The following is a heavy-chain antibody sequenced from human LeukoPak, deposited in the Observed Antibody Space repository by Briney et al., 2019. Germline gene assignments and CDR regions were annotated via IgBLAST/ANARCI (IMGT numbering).Heavy chain of an antibody. V-gene: IGHV3-72*01. CDR3: ARGLGETTGALDY. CDR1: GFTFIDHY. CDR2: IRNKASSYTT. D-gene: IGHD1-26*01. Sequence: PGGYLRLSCAATGFTFIDHYMDWVRQAAGKGLEWVGRIRNKASSYTTEYAASVKGRFTISRDDSKTSLFLQINSLKTEDTAVYYCARGLGETTGALDYWGQGTLVTVSS. J-gene: IGHJ4*02.